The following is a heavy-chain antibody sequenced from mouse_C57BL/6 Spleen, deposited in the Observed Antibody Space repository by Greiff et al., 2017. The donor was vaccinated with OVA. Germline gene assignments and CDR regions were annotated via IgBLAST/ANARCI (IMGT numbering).Heavy chain of an antibody. CDR1: GYTFTSYW. D-gene: IGHD2-4*01. V-gene: IGHV1-55*01. CDR2: IYPGSGST. CDR3: ARLGYDYEDYAMDY. J-gene: IGHJ4*01. Sequence: QVQLQQPGAELVKPGASVKMSCKASGYTFTSYWITWVKQRPGQGLEWIGDIYPGSGSTNYNEKFKSKATLTVDTSSSTDYMQLSSLTSEDSAVYYCARLGYDYEDYAMDYWGQGTSVTVSS.